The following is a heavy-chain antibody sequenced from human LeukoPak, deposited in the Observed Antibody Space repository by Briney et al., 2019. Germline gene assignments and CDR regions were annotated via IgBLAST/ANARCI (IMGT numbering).Heavy chain of an antibody. CDR1: GGSFSGYY. D-gene: IGHD4-17*01. J-gene: IGHJ6*02. V-gene: IGHV4-34*01. Sequence: PSETLSLTCAVYGGSFSGYYWSWIRQPPGKGLEWIGEINHSGSTNYNPSLKSRVTISVDTSKNQFSLKLSSVTAADTAVYYCARGIHDYGDYAYYYGMDVWGQGTTVTVSS. CDR2: INHSGST. CDR3: ARGIHDYGDYAYYYGMDV.